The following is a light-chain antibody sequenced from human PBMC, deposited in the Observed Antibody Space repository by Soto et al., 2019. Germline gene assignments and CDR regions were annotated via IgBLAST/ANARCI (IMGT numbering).Light chain of an antibody. CDR3: QQYNSYSWT. CDR1: QSISSW. Sequence: DIQMTQSPSTLSASVGDRVTITCRASQSISSWLAWYQQKPEKAPKLLIYKASSLESRVPSRFIGSGSGTEFTLTISSLQPDDLATYYRQQYNSYSWTFGQGTKVESK. CDR2: KAS. V-gene: IGKV1-5*03. J-gene: IGKJ1*01.